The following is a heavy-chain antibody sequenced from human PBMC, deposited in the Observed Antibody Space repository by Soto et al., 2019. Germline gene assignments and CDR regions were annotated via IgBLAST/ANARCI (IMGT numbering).Heavy chain of an antibody. Sequence: QVQLVESGGGVVQAGESLRLSCATSGFTFSGFVMQWVRQAPGKGLEWVAVIWYDGSHKYYADSVKGRFTISRDDSKNTLYLQMNNLRVEDTAMYYCIRGSYCTTTTCYNLGWFAPWGQGTLVTVSS. CDR3: IRGSYCTTTTCYNLGWFAP. D-gene: IGHD2-2*02. V-gene: IGHV3-33*01. CDR2: IWYDGSHK. J-gene: IGHJ5*02. CDR1: GFTFSGFV.